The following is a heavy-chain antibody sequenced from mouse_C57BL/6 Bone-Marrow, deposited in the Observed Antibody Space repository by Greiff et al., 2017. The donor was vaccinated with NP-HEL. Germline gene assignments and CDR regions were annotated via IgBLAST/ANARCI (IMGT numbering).Heavy chain of an antibody. D-gene: IGHD2-2*01. Sequence: EVKLVESGGGLVQPKGSLKLSCAASGFSFNTYAMNWVRQAPGKGLEWVARIRSKSNNYATYYADSVKDRFTISRDDSESMLYLQMNNLKTEDTAMYYCVRPMVTTGYYYAMDYWGQGTSVTVSS. CDR1: GFSFNTYA. CDR2: IRSKSNNYAT. CDR3: VRPMVTTGYYYAMDY. J-gene: IGHJ4*01. V-gene: IGHV10-1*01.